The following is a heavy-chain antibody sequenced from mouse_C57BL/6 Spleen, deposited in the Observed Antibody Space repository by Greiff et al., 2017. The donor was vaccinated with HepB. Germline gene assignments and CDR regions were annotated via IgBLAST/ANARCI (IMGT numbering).Heavy chain of an antibody. V-gene: IGHV1-76*01. CDR1: GYTFTDYY. CDR2: IYPGSGNT. Sequence: VQLQQSGAELVRPGASVKLSCKASGYTFTDYYINWVKQRPGQGLEWIARIYPGSGNTYYNEKFKGKATLTAEKSSSTAYMQLSSLTSEDSAVYFCARRELSLYYAMDYWGQGTSVTVSS. CDR3: ARRELSLYYAMDY. D-gene: IGHD6-2*01. J-gene: IGHJ4*01.